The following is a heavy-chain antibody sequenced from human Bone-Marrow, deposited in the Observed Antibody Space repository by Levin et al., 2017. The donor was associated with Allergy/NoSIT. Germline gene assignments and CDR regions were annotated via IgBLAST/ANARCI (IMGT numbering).Heavy chain of an antibody. V-gene: IGHV2-5*04. Sequence: ESGPTLVKPTQTLTLSCSVSGLSLGATGVGVGWIRQSPGKAPEWLALMFWDFDAHYMPSLERRLTITKDDPTNRATLIMTTMSPTDMGTYYCVVTGKYGEFWGQGSLVTVA. D-gene: IGHD1-14*01. J-gene: IGHJ1*01. CDR3: VVTGKYGEF. CDR1: GLSLGATGVG. CDR2: MFWDFDA.